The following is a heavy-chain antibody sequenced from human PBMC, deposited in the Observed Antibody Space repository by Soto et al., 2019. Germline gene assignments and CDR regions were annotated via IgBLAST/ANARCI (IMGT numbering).Heavy chain of an antibody. Sequence: GGSVKVSCKASGYTFTSYGISWVRQAPGQGLEWMGWISAYNGNTNYAQKLQGRVTMTTDTSTSTVYMELRSLRSDDTAVYYCARMSGAYDFWSGYYIRWAENWFDPWGQGTLVTVSS. CDR2: ISAYNGNT. V-gene: IGHV1-18*01. CDR3: ARMSGAYDFWSGYYIRWAENWFDP. D-gene: IGHD3-3*01. CDR1: GYTFTSYG. J-gene: IGHJ5*02.